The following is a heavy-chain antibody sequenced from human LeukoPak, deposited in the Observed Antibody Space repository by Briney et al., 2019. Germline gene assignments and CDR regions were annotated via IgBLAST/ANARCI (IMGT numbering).Heavy chain of an antibody. CDR3: ARLYSSSSGAFDI. Sequence: ASVKVSCKAFGYTFTGYYMHWVRQAPGQGLEWMGWTNPNSGGTNYAQKFQGRVTMTRDTSISTAYMELSRLRSDDTAVYYCARLYSSSSGAFDIWGQGTMVTVSS. D-gene: IGHD6-6*01. CDR2: TNPNSGGT. J-gene: IGHJ3*02. V-gene: IGHV1-2*02. CDR1: GYTFTGYY.